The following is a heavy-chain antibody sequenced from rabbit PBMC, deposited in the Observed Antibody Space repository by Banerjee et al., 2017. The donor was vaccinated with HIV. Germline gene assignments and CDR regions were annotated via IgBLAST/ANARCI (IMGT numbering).Heavy chain of an antibody. D-gene: IGHD4-1*01. Sequence: QEQLEETGGGLVQPGGSLTLSCKVSEIDLIRNAMSWVRQAPGKGLEWIGDIYPVFGITNYANWMKGRFTISSDNAQNTVDLQMNSLTAADTATYFCTRNANGGWDLWGQGTLVTVS. CDR3: TRNANGGWDL. J-gene: IGHJ3*01. V-gene: IGHV1S47*01. CDR1: EIDLIRNA. CDR2: IYPVFGIT.